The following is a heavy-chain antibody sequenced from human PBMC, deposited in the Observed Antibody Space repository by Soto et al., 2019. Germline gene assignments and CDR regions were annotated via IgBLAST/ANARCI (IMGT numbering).Heavy chain of an antibody. V-gene: IGHV4-34*01. CDR3: ARGRGSGSYYPYYYYYYMDV. CDR1: GGSFGGYY. D-gene: IGHD3-10*01. CDR2: INHSGST. Sequence: SETLSLTCAVYGGSFGGYYWSWIRQPPGKGLEWIGEINHSGSTNYNPSLKSRVTISVDTSKNQFSLKLSSVTAADTAVYYFARGRGSGSYYPYYYYYYMDVWGKGTTVTVSS. J-gene: IGHJ6*03.